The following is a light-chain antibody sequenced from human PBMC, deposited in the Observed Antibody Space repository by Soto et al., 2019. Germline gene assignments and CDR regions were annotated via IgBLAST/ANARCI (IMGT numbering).Light chain of an antibody. J-gene: IGKJ5*01. CDR1: QSISSW. Sequence: DIQMTQSPSTLSASVGDRVTITCRASQSISSWLAWYQQKPGKAPKLLIYDASSLGSGVPSRFSGSGSGTELTHHVSSLQPEDYATCYSQHSYSTAMPFGQGTR. CDR3: QHSYSTAMP. CDR2: DAS. V-gene: IGKV1-5*01.